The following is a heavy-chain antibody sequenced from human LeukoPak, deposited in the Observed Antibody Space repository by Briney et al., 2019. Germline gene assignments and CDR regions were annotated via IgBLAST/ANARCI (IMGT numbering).Heavy chain of an antibody. V-gene: IGHV1-8*01. CDR1: GYTFTSYD. CDR2: MNPNSGNT. Sequence: GASVKVSCKASGYTFTSYDINWVRQATGQGLEWMGWMNPNSGNTGYAQKFQGRVTMTSNTSISTDYMELSSLRSEDTAVYYCARGRGGRYYFDYWGQGTLVTVSS. CDR3: ARGRGGRYYFDY. D-gene: IGHD1-26*01. J-gene: IGHJ4*02.